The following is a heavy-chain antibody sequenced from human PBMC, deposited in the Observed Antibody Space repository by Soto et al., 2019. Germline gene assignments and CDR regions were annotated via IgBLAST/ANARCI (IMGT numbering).Heavy chain of an antibody. Sequence: QVQLVESGGGVVQPGRSLRLSCAAPRFIFISYGMHWFRQAPGKGLEWLAVTSYDGNNKYYGDSVKGRFTISRDESKNTLYLQMNSLRPEDTAVYYCASTVDTTMVTWALGNWGQGTLVTVS. CDR1: RFIFISYG. D-gene: IGHD5-18*01. CDR3: ASTVDTTMVTWALGN. J-gene: IGHJ1*01. V-gene: IGHV3-30*03. CDR2: TSYDGNNK.